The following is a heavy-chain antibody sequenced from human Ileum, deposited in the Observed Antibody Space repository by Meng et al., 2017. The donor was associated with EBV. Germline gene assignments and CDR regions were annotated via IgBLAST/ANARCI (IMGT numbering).Heavy chain of an antibody. Sequence: KKPRSQCRGFGRGSGYTLHCCWITWQRHSLGQGLAWMGRIRSNNVNTTYENKRHGRVDTTTDRSTRKAYMELRGWRSDDTAVYYSARDGQYGYWGQGTMVTVSS. J-gene: IGHJ4*02. CDR3: ARDGQYGY. CDR2: IRSNNVNT. D-gene: IGHD2-8*01. CDR1: GYTLHCCW. V-gene: IGHV1-18*01.